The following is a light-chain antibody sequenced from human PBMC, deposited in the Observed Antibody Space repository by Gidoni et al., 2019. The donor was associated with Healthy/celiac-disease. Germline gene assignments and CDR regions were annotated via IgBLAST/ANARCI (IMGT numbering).Light chain of an antibody. V-gene: IGKV4-1*01. J-gene: IGKJ2*03. CDR1: QSVLYSSNNKNY. CDR3: QQYYSTPQDS. Sequence: GSLGERATINCKSSQSVLYSSNNKNYLAWYQQKPGQPPKLLIYWASTRESGVPDRFSGSGSGTDFTLTISSLQAEDVAVYYCQQYYSTPQDSFXXXTKLEIK. CDR2: WAS.